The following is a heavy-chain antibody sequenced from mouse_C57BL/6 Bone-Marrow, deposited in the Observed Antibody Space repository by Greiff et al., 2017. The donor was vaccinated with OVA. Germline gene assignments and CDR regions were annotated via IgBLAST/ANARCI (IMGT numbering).Heavy chain of an antibody. CDR3: ARGRQLRLLYYYAMDY. CDR2: IYPGSGNT. D-gene: IGHD3-2*02. J-gene: IGHJ4*01. Sequence: VKLVESGAELVRPGASVKLSCKASGYTFTDYYINWVKQRPGQGLEWIARIYPGSGNTYYNEKFKGKATLTAEKSSSTAYMQLSSLTSEDSAVYFCARGRQLRLLYYYAMDYWGQGTSVTVSS. CDR1: GYTFTDYY. V-gene: IGHV1-76*01.